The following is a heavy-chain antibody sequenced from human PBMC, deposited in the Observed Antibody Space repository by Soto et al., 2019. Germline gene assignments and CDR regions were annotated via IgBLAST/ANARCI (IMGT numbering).Heavy chain of an antibody. CDR2: TYYRTKWYN. V-gene: IGHV6-1*01. CDR1: GDSVSSNSAA. J-gene: IGHJ3*02. D-gene: IGHD3-22*01. Sequence: SQTLSLTCAISGDSVSSNSAAWNWIRQSPSGGLEWLGRTYYRTKWYNDYAVSVNSRITINPDTSKNQFSMQLNSVTPEDTAVYYCARDRQGYYDITHLGDAFDIRGQGTMVTVSS. CDR3: ARDRQGYYDITHLGDAFDI.